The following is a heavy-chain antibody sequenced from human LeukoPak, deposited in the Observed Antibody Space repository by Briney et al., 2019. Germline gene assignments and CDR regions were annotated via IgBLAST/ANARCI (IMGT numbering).Heavy chain of an antibody. J-gene: IGHJ2*01. D-gene: IGHD1-26*01. Sequence: PSETLSLTCTVSGGSISSYYWGWIRQPPGKGLEWIGYIYYSGSTNYNPSLKSRVTISVDTSKNQFSLKLSSVTAADTAVYYCARARGSYFPGWYFDLWGRGTLVTVSS. V-gene: IGHV4-59*01. CDR2: IYYSGST. CDR3: ARARGSYFPGWYFDL. CDR1: GGSISSYY.